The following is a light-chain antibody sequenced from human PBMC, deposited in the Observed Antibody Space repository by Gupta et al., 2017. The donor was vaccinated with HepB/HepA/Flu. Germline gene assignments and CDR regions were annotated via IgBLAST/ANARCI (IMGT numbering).Light chain of an antibody. CDR1: SLRSYY. J-gene: IGLJ1*01. CDR2: GKN. V-gene: IGLV3-19*01. CDR3: NSRDSSGNHLEV. Sequence: SSELTQDPAVSVALGQTVRITCQGDSLRSYYAVWYQQKPGQAPVLVIHGKNNRPSGIPDRFSGASSENTASFIITGAQEDDEADDYCNSRDSSGNHLEVFGTGTKVTVL.